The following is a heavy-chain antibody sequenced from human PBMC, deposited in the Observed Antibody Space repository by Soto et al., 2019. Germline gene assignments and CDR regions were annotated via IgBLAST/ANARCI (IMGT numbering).Heavy chain of an antibody. CDR2: ISYDGSNK. Sequence: QVQLVESGGGVVQPGRSLRLSCAASGFTFSSYGMHWVRQAPGKGLEWVAVISYDGSNKYYADSVTGRFTISRDNSKNTLYLQMNSLRAEYTAVYYCAKAWEPDYYYYYYMDVWGKGTTVTVSS. CDR3: AKAWEPDYYYYYYMDV. V-gene: IGHV3-30*18. CDR1: GFTFSSYG. D-gene: IGHD1-26*01. J-gene: IGHJ6*03.